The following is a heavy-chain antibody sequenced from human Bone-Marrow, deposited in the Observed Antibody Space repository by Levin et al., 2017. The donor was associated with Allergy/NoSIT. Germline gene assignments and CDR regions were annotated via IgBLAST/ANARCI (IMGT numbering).Heavy chain of an antibody. D-gene: IGHD5-18*01. CDR2: MYHSGST. V-gene: IGHV4-39*01. CDR1: GASISSSNYY. Sequence: SETLSLTCTVSGASISSSNYYWGWIRQPPGKGLEWIGSMYHSGSTDFNPSLESRVTLSVDTSKNQFSLKLRSVTAADTAVYYCARPLREYNYGLFEHWGQGALVTGSS. J-gene: IGHJ4*02. CDR3: ARPLREYNYGLFEH.